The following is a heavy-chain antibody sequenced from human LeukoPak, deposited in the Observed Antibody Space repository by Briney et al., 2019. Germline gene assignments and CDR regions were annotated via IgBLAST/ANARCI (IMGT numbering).Heavy chain of an antibody. Sequence: SETLSLTCAVYGGSFSGYYWSWIRQPPGKGLEWIGEINHSGSTNYSPSLKSRVTISVDTSKNQFSLKLSSVTAADTAVYYCARVTYNIWSGYYVDYYYYMDVWGKGTTVTVSS. V-gene: IGHV4-34*01. CDR3: ARVTYNIWSGYYVDYYYYMDV. CDR1: GGSFSGYY. D-gene: IGHD3-3*01. CDR2: INHSGST. J-gene: IGHJ6*03.